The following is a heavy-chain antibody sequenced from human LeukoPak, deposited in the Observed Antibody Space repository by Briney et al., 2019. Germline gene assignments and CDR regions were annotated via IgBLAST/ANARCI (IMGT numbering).Heavy chain of an antibody. CDR3: ARGGNFYGLDV. CDR1: GFTFSNFG. D-gene: IGHD3-16*01. CDR2: ISNSGTT. Sequence: PGGSLRLSCAASGFTFSNFGMNWVRQAPGNGLEWVSYISNSGTTYYAASVKGRFTISRDNAKNSLYLHMNSLRDEDTAVYYCARGGNFYGLDVWGRGTTVTVSS. J-gene: IGHJ6*02. V-gene: IGHV3-48*02.